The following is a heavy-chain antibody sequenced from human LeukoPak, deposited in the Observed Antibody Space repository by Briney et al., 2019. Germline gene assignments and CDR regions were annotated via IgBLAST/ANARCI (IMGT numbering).Heavy chain of an antibody. J-gene: IGHJ4*02. CDR1: GFTFSSYA. D-gene: IGHD2-2*01. CDR2: ISGSGGST. CDR3: AKSSAVIVVAPAARSPFDY. V-gene: IGHV3-23*01. Sequence: PGGSLRLSCAASGFTFSSYAMSWVRQAPGKGLEWVSAISGSGGSTYYADSVKGRFTISRDNSKNTLYLQMNSLRAEDTAVYYCAKSSAVIVVAPAARSPFDYWGQGTLVTVSS.